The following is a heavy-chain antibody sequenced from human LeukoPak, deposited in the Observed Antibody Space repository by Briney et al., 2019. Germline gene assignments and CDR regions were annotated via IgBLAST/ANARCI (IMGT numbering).Heavy chain of an antibody. CDR1: GFTFSSFE. Sequence: GGSLRLSCAASGFTFSSFEMNWVRQAPGKGLEWVSHISPSGRDRYYADSVKGRFTISRDNAKNSVYLQMNSLRVEDTAVYYFANNVVTGGQGTLVTVSS. V-gene: IGHV3-48*03. D-gene: IGHD2-15*01. CDR3: ANNVVT. CDR2: ISPSGRDR. J-gene: IGHJ4*02.